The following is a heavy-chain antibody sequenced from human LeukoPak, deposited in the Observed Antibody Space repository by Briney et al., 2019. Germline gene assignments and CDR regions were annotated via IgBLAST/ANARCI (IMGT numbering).Heavy chain of an antibody. D-gene: IGHD3-10*01. CDR3: ARVTVSGSYWLLDY. CDR2: INPNSGGT. CDR1: GYTFTGYY. J-gene: IGHJ4*02. V-gene: IGHV1-2*02. Sequence: ASVKVSCKASGYTFTGYYMHWGRQAPGQGLEWMGWINPNSGGTNYAQKFQGRVTMTRDTSISTAYMELSRLRSDDTAVYYCARVTVSGSYWLLDYWGQGTLVTVSS.